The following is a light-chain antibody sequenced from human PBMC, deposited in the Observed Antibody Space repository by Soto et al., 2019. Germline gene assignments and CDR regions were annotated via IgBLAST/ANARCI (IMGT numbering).Light chain of an antibody. CDR2: DAS. CDR1: QSVRSY. Sequence: EIVLTQSPATLSLSPGKRATLSCRASQSVRSYLAWYQQKPGQAPRLLIYDASNRATGIPARFSGSGSGTDFTLTISSLEPEDFAVYYCQHRSSWPLTFGGGTKVDIK. J-gene: IGKJ4*01. CDR3: QHRSSWPLT. V-gene: IGKV3-11*01.